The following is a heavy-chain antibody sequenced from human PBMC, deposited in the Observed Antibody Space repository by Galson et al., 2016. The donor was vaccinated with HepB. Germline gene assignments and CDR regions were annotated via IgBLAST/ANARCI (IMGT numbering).Heavy chain of an antibody. CDR1: GYSFNIYG. CDR2: ISANSGKT. Sequence: SVKVSCKASGYSFNIYGISWVRQAPGQGLEWMGRISANSGKTNFAQKFQGRVTMTRDTSTNTAFMELRTLRSDDTAVYFCASSVNSSYYYYYGLDGWGQGTTVTVAS. D-gene: IGHD1/OR15-1a*01. CDR3: ASSVNSSYYYYYGLDG. V-gene: IGHV1-18*01. J-gene: IGHJ6*02.